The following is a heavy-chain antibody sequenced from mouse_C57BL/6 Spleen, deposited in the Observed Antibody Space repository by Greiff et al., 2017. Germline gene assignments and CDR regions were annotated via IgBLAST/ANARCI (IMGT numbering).Heavy chain of an antibody. V-gene: IGHV5-9*01. CDR3: ARRDDYDFFDY. D-gene: IGHD2-4*01. Sequence: DVHLVESGGGLVKPGGSLKLSCAASGFTFSSYTMSWVRQTPEKRLEWVATISGGGGNTYYPDSVKGRFTISRDNAKNTLYLQMSSLRSEDTALYYGARRDDYDFFDYWGQGTTLTVSS. CDR1: GFTFSSYT. CDR2: ISGGGGNT. J-gene: IGHJ2*01.